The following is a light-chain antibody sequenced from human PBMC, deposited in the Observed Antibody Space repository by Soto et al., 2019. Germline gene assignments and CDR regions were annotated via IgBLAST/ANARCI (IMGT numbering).Light chain of an antibody. CDR2: AAS. CDR3: QQATISQLT. CDR1: QGISGW. Sequence: DIQMTQSPSSVSASVGDRVTITCRARQGISGWLAWYQQKAGKAPKLLIYAASTLETGVPSRFSGGRSGTDFTLNINNLQPEDFATYYCQQATISQLTFGGGTKVEIK. V-gene: IGKV1-12*01. J-gene: IGKJ4*01.